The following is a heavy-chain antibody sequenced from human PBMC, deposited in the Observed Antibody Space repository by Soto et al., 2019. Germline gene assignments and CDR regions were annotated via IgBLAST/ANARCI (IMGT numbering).Heavy chain of an antibody. J-gene: IGHJ4*02. CDR1: GYTFTSYG. CDR2: VSAYTDNT. Sequence: QVQLVQSGAEVKKPGASVKVSSKASGYTFTSYGISWVRQAPGQGLEWMGWVSAYTDNTNYAQHLQGRVTMTTDTSTTTAYMELRSLRSDDTAVYYCARFQVVTPLDYWGQGTLVTVSS. V-gene: IGHV1-18*01. D-gene: IGHD2-21*02. CDR3: ARFQVVTPLDY.